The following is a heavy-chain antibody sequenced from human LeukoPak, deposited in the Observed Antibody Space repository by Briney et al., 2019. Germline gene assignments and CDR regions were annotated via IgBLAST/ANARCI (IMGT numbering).Heavy chain of an antibody. CDR3: ARVSSPWSPRDAFDI. D-gene: IGHD1-26*01. J-gene: IGHJ3*02. V-gene: IGHV6-1*01. CDR2: TYYKSKWYN. CDR1: GDSVSSNSAT. Sequence: SQTLSLTCAISGDSVSSNSATWNWVRQSPSRGLEWLGRTYYKSKWYNDYAVSVKSRVTINSDTSKNQFSLQLNSVTPEDTAVYYCARVSSPWSPRDAFDIWGQGTMVTVSS.